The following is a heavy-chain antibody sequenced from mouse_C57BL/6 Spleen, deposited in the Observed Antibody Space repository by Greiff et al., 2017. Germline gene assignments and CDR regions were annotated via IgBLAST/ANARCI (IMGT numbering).Heavy chain of an antibody. CDR3: ARGPYFDY. CDR1: GYTFTDYN. CDR2: INPNNGGT. Sequence: VQLKESGPELVKPGASVKMSCKASGYTFTDYNMHWVKQSHGKSLEWIGYINPNNGGTSYNQKFKGKATLTVNKSSSTAYMELRSLTSEDSAVYYCARGPYFDYWGQGTTLTVFS. V-gene: IGHV1-22*01. J-gene: IGHJ2*01.